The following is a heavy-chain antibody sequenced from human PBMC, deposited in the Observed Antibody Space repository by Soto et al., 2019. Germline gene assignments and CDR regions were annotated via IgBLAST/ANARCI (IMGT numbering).Heavy chain of an antibody. CDR1: GGSISSGDYY. Sequence: PSETLSLTCTVSGGSISSGDYYWSWIRQTPGKGLEWIGYIYYSGSTYYNPSLKGRVTISVDTSKNQFSLKLSSVTAADTAVYYCAREGYCSSTSCPLHLYGMDVWGQGTTVTVSS. V-gene: IGHV4-30-4*01. D-gene: IGHD2-2*01. J-gene: IGHJ6*02. CDR2: IYYSGST. CDR3: AREGYCSSTSCPLHLYGMDV.